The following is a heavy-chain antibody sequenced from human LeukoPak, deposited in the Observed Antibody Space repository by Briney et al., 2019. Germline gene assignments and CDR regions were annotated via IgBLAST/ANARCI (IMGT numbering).Heavy chain of an antibody. CDR1: GFTFSSYA. D-gene: IGHD1-26*01. CDR3: VKVGTATSDN. V-gene: IGHV3-64D*06. J-gene: IGHJ4*02. CDR2: ISSNGGST. Sequence: GGSLRLSCSASGFTFSSYATHWVRQAPGKGLEYVSAISSNGGSTYYADSVKDRFTISRDNSKNTLFLQLSSLRADDTAVYYCVKVGTATSDNWGQGTLVTVSS.